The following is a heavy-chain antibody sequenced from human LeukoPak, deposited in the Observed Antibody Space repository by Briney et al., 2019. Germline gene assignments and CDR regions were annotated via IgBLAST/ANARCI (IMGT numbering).Heavy chain of an antibody. J-gene: IGHJ6*04. CDR1: GGTFTSYA. V-gene: IGHV1-69*01. CDR3: ARVPDYYDILTGYHNHYGMDV. Sequence: ASVKVSCKASGGTFTSYAISWVRQAPGQGLEWMGGIIPIFGTANYAQKFQGRVTITADESTSTAYMELSSLRSEDTAVYYCARVPDYYDILTGYHNHYGMDVWGKGTTVTVSS. D-gene: IGHD3-9*01. CDR2: IIPIFGTA.